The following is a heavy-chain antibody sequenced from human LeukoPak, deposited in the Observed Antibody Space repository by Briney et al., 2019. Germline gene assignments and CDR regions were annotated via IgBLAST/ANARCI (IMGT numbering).Heavy chain of an antibody. Sequence: ASVKVSCKASGYPFTSYAVNWVRQAPRQGLEWMGWINMGTENPTYAQDFTGRFAFSLDTAVSTAYLQISSLKAEDTAVYYCVRDSLIKGASTLDNWGQGTLVTVSS. CDR3: VRDSLIKGASTLDN. J-gene: IGHJ4*02. D-gene: IGHD1-26*01. V-gene: IGHV7-4-1*02. CDR1: GYPFTSYA. CDR2: INMGTENP.